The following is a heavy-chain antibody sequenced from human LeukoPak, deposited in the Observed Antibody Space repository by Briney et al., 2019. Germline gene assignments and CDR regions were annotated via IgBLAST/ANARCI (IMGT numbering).Heavy chain of an antibody. CDR2: IYYSGST. CDR1: GGSISSGGYY. Sequence: SETLSLTCTVSGGSISSGGYYWSWIRQHPGKGLEWIGSIYYSGSTYYNPSLKSRVTVSVDTSKNQFSLKLSSVTAADAAVYYCARSPNSGYDPFEYWGQGTLVTVSS. J-gene: IGHJ4*02. V-gene: IGHV4-39*01. CDR3: ARSPNSGYDPFEY. D-gene: IGHD5-12*01.